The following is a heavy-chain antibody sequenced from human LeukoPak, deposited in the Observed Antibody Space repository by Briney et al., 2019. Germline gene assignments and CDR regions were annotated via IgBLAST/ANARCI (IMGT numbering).Heavy chain of an antibody. Sequence: ASVKVSCTASGYTFTSYDINWVRQATGQGLEWMGWMNPNSGNTGYAQKFQGRVTMTRNTSISTAYMELSSLRSDDTAVYYCARDSADYDFWSGYSNWFDPWGQGTLVTVSS. CDR2: MNPNSGNT. D-gene: IGHD3-3*01. CDR3: ARDSADYDFWSGYSNWFDP. V-gene: IGHV1-8*01. CDR1: GYTFTSYD. J-gene: IGHJ5*02.